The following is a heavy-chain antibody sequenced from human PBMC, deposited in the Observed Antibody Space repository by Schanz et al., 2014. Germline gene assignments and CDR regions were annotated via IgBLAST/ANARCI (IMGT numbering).Heavy chain of an antibody. CDR1: GFTFSSHW. J-gene: IGHJ3*02. CDR3: AKSDAFDI. CDR2: INSVGSNT. Sequence: EVQLVESGGGLVQPGGSLRLSCAASGFTFSSHWMHWVRQDPGKGQVWVARINSVGSNTFYADSVKGRFTISRDNSKNTLYLQMNSLRAEDTAVYYCAKSDAFDIWGQGTLVTVSS. V-gene: IGHV3-74*02.